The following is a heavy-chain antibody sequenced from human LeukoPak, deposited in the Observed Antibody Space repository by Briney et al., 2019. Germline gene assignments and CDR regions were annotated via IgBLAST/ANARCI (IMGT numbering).Heavy chain of an antibody. J-gene: IGHJ5*02. Sequence: SETLSLSCTVSGGSISSYYRSWIRQPPGKGLEWIGDIYATGSTTYNPSLKSRVTISVDTSKNQFSLNLRSVTAADPAVYYCARHGSVRSPLGPWGQGTLVTVSS. CDR3: ARHGSVRSPLGP. V-gene: IGHV4-4*09. D-gene: IGHD3-10*01. CDR1: GGSISSYY. CDR2: IYATGST.